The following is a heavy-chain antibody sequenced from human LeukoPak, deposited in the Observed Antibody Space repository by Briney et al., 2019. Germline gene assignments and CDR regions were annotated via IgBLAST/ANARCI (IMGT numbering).Heavy chain of an antibody. J-gene: IGHJ4*02. CDR3: AKDGESYYDILTGLIGFDY. Sequence: PGRSLRLSCAASGFTFSSYGMHWVRQAPGKGLEWVAVISYDGSNKYYADSVKGRFTISRDNSKNTLYLQMNSLRAEDTAVYYCAKDGESYYDILTGLIGFDYWGQGTLVTVSS. CDR2: ISYDGSNK. V-gene: IGHV3-30*18. D-gene: IGHD3-9*01. CDR1: GFTFSSYG.